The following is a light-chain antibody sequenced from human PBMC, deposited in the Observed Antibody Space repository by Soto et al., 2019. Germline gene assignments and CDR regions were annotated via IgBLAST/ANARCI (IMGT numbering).Light chain of an antibody. CDR1: QSINNF. CDR3: QQRSNWPPTWT. CDR2: DVS. J-gene: IGKJ1*01. V-gene: IGKV3-11*01. Sequence: IVLTQSPATLSLSPGERATLSCRASQSINNFIAWYQQKSGQPPRLVIYDVSKRATGIPARFSGSGSGTDFTLSISSLEPEDFAVYFCQQRSNWPPTWTFGPGTKVEVK.